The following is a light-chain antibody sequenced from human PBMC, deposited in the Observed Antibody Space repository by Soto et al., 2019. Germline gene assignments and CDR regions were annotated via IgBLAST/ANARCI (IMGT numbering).Light chain of an antibody. Sequence: NFMLTQPHSVSESPGKTVTISCTRSSGNIASNYVQWYQQRPGSSPTTVIYEDNQRPSGVPDRFSGSIDISSNSASLTISGLKTEDESDYYCQSYDNNNHGVFGGGTKVTVL. V-gene: IGLV6-57*01. J-gene: IGLJ2*01. CDR3: QSYDNNNHGV. CDR2: EDN. CDR1: SGNIASNY.